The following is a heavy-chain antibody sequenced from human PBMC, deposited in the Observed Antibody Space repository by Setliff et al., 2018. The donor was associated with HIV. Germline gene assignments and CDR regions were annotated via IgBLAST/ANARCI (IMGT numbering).Heavy chain of an antibody. CDR2: ISSSGSTT. J-gene: IGHJ4*02. Sequence: PGGSLRLSCAASGFTFSSAWMTWIRQAPGKGLEWISYISSSGSTTYYADSVKGRFTISRDNSKNTLYLQMNRLRADDTAIYYCAKGASLVPRRPHFCYFDYWGQGALVTVS. CDR1: GFTFSSAW. D-gene: IGHD3-16*02. CDR3: AKGASLVPRRPHFCYFDY. V-gene: IGHV3-48*01.